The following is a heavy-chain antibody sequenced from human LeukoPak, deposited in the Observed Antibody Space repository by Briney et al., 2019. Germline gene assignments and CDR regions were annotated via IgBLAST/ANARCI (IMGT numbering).Heavy chain of an antibody. CDR1: GYSISSAYY. CDR2: IYQSGST. V-gene: IGHV4-38-2*01. Sequence: SETLSLTCAVSGYSISSAYYWGWIPQPPGKGLEWIGSIYQSGSTYYNPSLKSRVTISVDTSKNQFSLKLSSVSAPDTAVYYRARLPAAPIARWFDPWGQGTLVTVSS. D-gene: IGHD2-2*01. J-gene: IGHJ5*02. CDR3: ARLPAAPIARWFDP.